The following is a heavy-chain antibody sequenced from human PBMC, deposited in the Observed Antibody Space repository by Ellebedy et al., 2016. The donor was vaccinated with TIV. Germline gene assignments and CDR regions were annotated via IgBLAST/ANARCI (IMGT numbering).Heavy chain of an antibody. CDR2: IYQDGSQK. J-gene: IGHJ5*01. CDR1: GFNFYSYW. V-gene: IGHV3-7*01. CDR3: ARRGSYGDYAVHINNWFDS. Sequence: PGGSLRLSCVASGFNFYSYWMGWIRQAPGKGLEWVANIYQDGSQKYYVDSVKGRFTISRDNVKNLLFLQMNSLRAEDTAVYYCARRGSYGDYAVHINNWFDSWGRGTLVTASS. D-gene: IGHD4-17*01.